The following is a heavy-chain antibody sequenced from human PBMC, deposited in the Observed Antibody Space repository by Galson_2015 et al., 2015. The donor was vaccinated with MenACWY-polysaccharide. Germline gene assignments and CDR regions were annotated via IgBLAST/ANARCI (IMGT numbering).Heavy chain of an antibody. CDR2: IKQDGSEK. CDR1: GFTLSSYW. Sequence: SLRLACAASGFTLSSYWMSWVRQAPGKGLEWVANIKQDGSEKYYVDSVKGRFTISRDNAKNSLYLQMNSLRAEDTAVYYCARDPRFYDSSHDAFDIWGQGTMVTVSS. D-gene: IGHD3-22*01. CDR3: ARDPRFYDSSHDAFDI. V-gene: IGHV3-7*01. J-gene: IGHJ3*02.